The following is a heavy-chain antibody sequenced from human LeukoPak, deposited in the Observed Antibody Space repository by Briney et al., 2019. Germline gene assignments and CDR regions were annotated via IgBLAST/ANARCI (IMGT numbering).Heavy chain of an antibody. CDR1: GFTFSSYE. J-gene: IGHJ4*02. Sequence: GGSLRLSCAASGFTFSSYEMNWVRQAPRKGLEWVSYISSSGSTIYYADSVKGRFTISRDNAKNSLYLQMNSLRAEDTAVYYCAREAVAGTFDYWGQGTLVTVSS. CDR3: AREAVAGTFDY. CDR2: ISSSGSTI. D-gene: IGHD6-19*01. V-gene: IGHV3-48*03.